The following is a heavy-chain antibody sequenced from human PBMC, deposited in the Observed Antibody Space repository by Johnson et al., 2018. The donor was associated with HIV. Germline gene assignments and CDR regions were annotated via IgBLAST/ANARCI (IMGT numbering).Heavy chain of an antibody. J-gene: IGHJ3*02. CDR3: AKARAAAGTSDAFDI. D-gene: IGHD6-13*01. Sequence: VQLVESGGGLVQPGGSLRLSCAASGFTVSSNYMSWVRQAPGKGLEWVSVIYSGGSTYYADSVKGRFTISRDNSKNTLYLQMNSLRAEDTAVYYCAKARAAAGTSDAFDIWGQGTMVTVYS. CDR1: GFTVSSNY. V-gene: IGHV3-53*01. CDR2: IYSGGST.